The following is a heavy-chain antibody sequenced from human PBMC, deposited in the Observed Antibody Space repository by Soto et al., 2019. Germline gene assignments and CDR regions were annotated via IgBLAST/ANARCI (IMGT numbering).Heavy chain of an antibody. CDR3: ASEGGGGDCYQCFDL. CDR1: GGTFSSYT. CDR2: IIPILGIA. J-gene: IGHJ2*01. D-gene: IGHD2-21*02. Sequence: QVQLVQSGAEVKKPGSSVKVSCKASGGTFSSYTISWVRQAPGQGLEWMGRIIPILGIANYAQKFQGRVTITADKSTSTAYMELSSLRSEDTAVYYCASEGGGGDCYQCFDLWGRGTLVTVSS. V-gene: IGHV1-69*02.